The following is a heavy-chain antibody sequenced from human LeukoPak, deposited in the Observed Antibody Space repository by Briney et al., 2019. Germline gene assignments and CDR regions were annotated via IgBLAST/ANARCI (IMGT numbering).Heavy chain of an antibody. V-gene: IGHV3-21*01. CDR3: ARDPFAGYDILTGYYVGGTIDY. Sequence: GGSLRLSCAASGFTFSSYSMNWVRQAPGKGLEWVSSISSSSSYIYYADSVKGRFTISRDNAKNSLYLQMNSLRAEDTAVYYCARDPFAGYDILTGYYVGGTIDYWGQGTLVTVSS. CDR2: ISSSSSYI. CDR1: GFTFSSYS. D-gene: IGHD3-9*01. J-gene: IGHJ4*02.